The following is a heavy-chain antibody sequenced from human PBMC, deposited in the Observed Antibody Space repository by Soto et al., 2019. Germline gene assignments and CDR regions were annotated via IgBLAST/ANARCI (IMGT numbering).Heavy chain of an antibody. Sequence: QVQLVQSGAEVKKAGASVKISCKASGYTFTSYYIHWVRQAPGQGPEWMGIFNPNSGSANYAQKFLGRVTMTRDTSTSTAYMELSGLRSEDTAVYDCASPGVVVTAILVFWGQGTLVTVSS. J-gene: IGHJ4*02. D-gene: IGHD2-21*02. CDR3: ASPGVVVTAILVF. CDR2: FNPNSGSA. V-gene: IGHV1-46*01. CDR1: GYTFTSYY.